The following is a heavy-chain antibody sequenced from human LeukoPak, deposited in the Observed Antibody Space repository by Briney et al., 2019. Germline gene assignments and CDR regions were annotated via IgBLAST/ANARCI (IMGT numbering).Heavy chain of an antibody. Sequence: ASVKVSCKASGYTFTSYDINWVRQATGQGLEWMGIINPSGGFTSYAQKFQGRVTVTRDMSTSTVYMELSDLRSEDTAVYYCARDQSGEWDLLSGWWXDXXGXXXXXTV. D-gene: IGHD1-26*01. CDR3: ARDQSGEWDLLSGWWXDX. CDR1: GYTFTSYD. CDR2: INPSGGFT. V-gene: IGHV1-46*01. J-gene: IGHJ5*02.